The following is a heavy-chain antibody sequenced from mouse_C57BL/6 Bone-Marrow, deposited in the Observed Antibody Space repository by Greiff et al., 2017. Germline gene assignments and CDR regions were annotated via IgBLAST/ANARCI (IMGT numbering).Heavy chain of an antibody. V-gene: IGHV1-52*01. Sequence: QVQLQQPGAELVRPGSSVKLSCKASGYTFTSYWMHWVKQRPIQGLEWIGNIDPSDSETHYNQKFKDKATLTVDESSSTAYMQLSSLTSEDSAVYYCARLWLRRGPDYWGQGTTLTVSS. CDR2: IDPSDSET. CDR3: ARLWLRRGPDY. D-gene: IGHD2-2*01. J-gene: IGHJ2*01. CDR1: GYTFTSYW.